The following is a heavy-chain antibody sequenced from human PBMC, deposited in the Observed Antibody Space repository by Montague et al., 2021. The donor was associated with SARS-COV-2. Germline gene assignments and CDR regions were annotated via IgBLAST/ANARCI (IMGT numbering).Heavy chain of an antibody. D-gene: IGHD3-22*01. CDR2: IGTAGDT. J-gene: IGHJ6*03. CDR1: GFTFSSYD. V-gene: IGHV3-13*01. CDR3: ARGHHYYDSSDYLGAGYYYYYMDV. Sequence: SLRLSCAASGFTFSSYDMHWVRQATGKGLEWVSAIGTAGDTYYPGSVKGRFTISRENAKNSLYLQMNSLRAGDTAVYYCARGHHYYDSSDYLGAGYYYYYMDVWGKGTTVTVSS.